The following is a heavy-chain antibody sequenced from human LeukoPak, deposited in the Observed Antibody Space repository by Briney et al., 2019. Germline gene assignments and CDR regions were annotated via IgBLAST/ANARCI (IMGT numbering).Heavy chain of an antibody. CDR1: GFPLSSYS. J-gene: IGHJ4*02. V-gene: IGHV3-48*01. CDR3: STAKFDN. CDR2: INIDSSTV. Sequence: GGSLRLSCAASGFPLSSYSINWVRQAPGKGLEWVSYINIDSSTVNYADSVKGRFTIPRDNAKNSLYLQMNSLRAEDTAVYYCSTAKFDNWGQGTLVTVSS.